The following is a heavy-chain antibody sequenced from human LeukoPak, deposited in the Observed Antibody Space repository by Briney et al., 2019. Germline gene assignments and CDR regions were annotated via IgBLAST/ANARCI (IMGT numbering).Heavy chain of an antibody. D-gene: IGHD4-17*01. J-gene: IGHJ4*02. Sequence: GGSLRLSCAASGFRFSGYGMHWVRQAPGKGLEWVAFIRHDRTQYHTDSVKGRFSISRDNSKSTLFLQMNSLGPEDTAVYYCAKGIERTTVTTFDYWGQGTLVTVSS. CDR2: IRHDRTQ. CDR3: AKGIERTTVTTFDY. CDR1: GFRFSGYG. V-gene: IGHV3-30*02.